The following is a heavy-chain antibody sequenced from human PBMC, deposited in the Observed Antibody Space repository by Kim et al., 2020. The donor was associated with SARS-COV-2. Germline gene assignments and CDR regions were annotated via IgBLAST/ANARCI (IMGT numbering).Heavy chain of an antibody. D-gene: IGHD3-10*01. Sequence: SETLSLTCAVYGGSFSGYYWSWIRQPPGKGLEWIGEINHSGSTNYNPSLKSRVTISVDTSKNQFSLKLSSVTAADTAVYYCARGVWYYYGSGSYSYWGQGTLVTVSS. CDR2: INHSGST. CDR3: ARGVWYYYGSGSYSY. J-gene: IGHJ4*02. V-gene: IGHV4-34*01. CDR1: GGSFSGYY.